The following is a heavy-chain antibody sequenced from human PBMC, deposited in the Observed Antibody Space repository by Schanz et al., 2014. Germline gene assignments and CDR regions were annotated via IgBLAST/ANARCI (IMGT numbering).Heavy chain of an antibody. Sequence: EVQLLESGGGLVQPGGSLRLSCAASGFTFSSYAMSWVRQAPGKGLEYVSAISHDGYSTYYADSVKGRFTISRDNSKNTLYLQMNSLRAEDRARDDCAKGAPYPFDLWGRGTLITVSS. CDR2: ISHDGYST. CDR1: GFTFSSYA. CDR3: AKGAPYPFDL. J-gene: IGHJ2*01. V-gene: IGHV3-23*01.